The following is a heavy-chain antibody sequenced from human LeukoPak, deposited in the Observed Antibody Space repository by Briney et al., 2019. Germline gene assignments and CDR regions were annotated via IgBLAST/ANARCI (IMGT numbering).Heavy chain of an antibody. J-gene: IGHJ4*02. CDR2: INPNSGGT. Sequence: GASVKVSCKASGYTFTSYYIHWVRQAPGQGLEWMGWINPNSGGTDYAQKFQGRVTMTRDTSINTAYMDLSSLRSDDTAVYYCARTYSGSLRGDYWGQGTLVTVSS. CDR1: GYTFTSYY. D-gene: IGHD1-26*01. V-gene: IGHV1-2*02. CDR3: ARTYSGSLRGDY.